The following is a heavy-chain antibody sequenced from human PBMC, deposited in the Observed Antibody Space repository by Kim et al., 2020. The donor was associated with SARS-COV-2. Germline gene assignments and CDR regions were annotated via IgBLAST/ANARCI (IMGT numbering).Heavy chain of an antibody. V-gene: IGHV3-15*01. D-gene: IGHD5-12*01. CDR3: TTGRSGYDRAGFDY. Sequence: GGSLRLSCAASGFTFSNAWMSWVRQAPGKGLECVGRIKSKTDGGTTDYAAPVKGRFTISRDDSKNTLYLQMNSLKTEDTAVYYCTTGRSGYDRAGFDYWGQGTLVTVSS. J-gene: IGHJ4*02. CDR1: GFTFSNAW. CDR2: IKSKTDGGTT.